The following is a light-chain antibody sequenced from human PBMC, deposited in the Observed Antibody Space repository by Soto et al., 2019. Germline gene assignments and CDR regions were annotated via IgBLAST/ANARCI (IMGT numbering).Light chain of an antibody. V-gene: IGKV3-20*01. Sequence: VLTQSPGTLSLSPGERPTLSCRASQSVSSYSLAWYQKKPGQAPRLLIYGASSRAAGIPDRFSGSGSGTDFTLTISGLEPEDFAVYYCQQYGSSLTWTFGQGTKVDIK. CDR1: QSVSSYS. CDR2: GAS. J-gene: IGKJ1*01. CDR3: QQYGSSLTWT.